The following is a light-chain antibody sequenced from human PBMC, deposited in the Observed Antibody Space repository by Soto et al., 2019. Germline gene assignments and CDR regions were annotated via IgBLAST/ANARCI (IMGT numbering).Light chain of an antibody. CDR2: DAS. CDR3: QQRSNWHPIT. V-gene: IGKV3D-11*02. J-gene: IGKJ5*01. CDR1: QSVSSSY. Sequence: EIVLTQSPATLSLSPGERATLSCGASQSVSSSYLAWYQQKPGQAPRLLIYDASNRATGIPARFSGSGPGTDFTLTISSLEPEDFAVYYCQQRSNWHPITFGQGTRLEIK.